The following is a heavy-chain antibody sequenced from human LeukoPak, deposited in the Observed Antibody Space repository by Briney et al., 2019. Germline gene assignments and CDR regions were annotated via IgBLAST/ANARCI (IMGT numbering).Heavy chain of an antibody. Sequence: GGSLRLSCAASGFTFSGYGVHWVRQAPGKGLEWVAVIPYDGSNKYFADSVKGRFTISRDNSKNTLYLQMNSLRAEDTAVYYCAKDFLGSSRAFDIWGQGTMVTVSS. CDR3: AKDFLGSSRAFDI. CDR2: IPYDGSNK. V-gene: IGHV3-30*18. D-gene: IGHD2-2*01. CDR1: GFTFSGYG. J-gene: IGHJ3*02.